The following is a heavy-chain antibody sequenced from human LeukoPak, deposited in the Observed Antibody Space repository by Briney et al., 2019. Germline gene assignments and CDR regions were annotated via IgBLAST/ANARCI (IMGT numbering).Heavy chain of an antibody. CDR3: ARIAVAGNAGY. Sequence: SETLSLTFAVSGGSISSSNWWSWVRQPPGKGLEWIGEIYHSGSTNYNPSLKSRVTISVDKSNNQFSLKLSSVTAADTAVYYCARIAVAGNAGYWGQGTLVTVSS. D-gene: IGHD6-19*01. CDR2: IYHSGST. CDR1: GGSISSSNW. V-gene: IGHV4-4*02. J-gene: IGHJ4*02.